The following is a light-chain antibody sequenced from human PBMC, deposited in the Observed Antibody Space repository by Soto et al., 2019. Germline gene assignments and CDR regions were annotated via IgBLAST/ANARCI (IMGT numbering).Light chain of an antibody. Sequence: QSALTQPASVSGSPGQSITISCTGTSSDVGGYKYVSWFQQHPGEAPKLMIYEVNNRPSGVSNRFSASKSGNTASLTISGLQAEEEADYYCSSYTTSSTWVFGGGTKLTVL. CDR2: EVN. CDR3: SSYTTSSTWV. V-gene: IGLV2-14*01. J-gene: IGLJ3*02. CDR1: SSDVGGYKY.